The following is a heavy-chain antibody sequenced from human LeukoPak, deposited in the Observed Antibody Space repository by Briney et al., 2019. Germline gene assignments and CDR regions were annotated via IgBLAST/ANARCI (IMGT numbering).Heavy chain of an antibody. CDR2: IIPIFGTA. D-gene: IGHD2-15*01. CDR1: GGTFSSYA. J-gene: IGHJ4*02. CDR3: ARDTRRDYFDY. V-gene: IGHV1-69*13. Sequence: ASVKVSCKASGGTFSSYAISWVRQAPGQGLEWMGGIIPIFGTANYAQKFQGGVTITADESTSTAYMELSSLRSEDTAVYYCARDTRRDYFDYWGQGTLVTVSS.